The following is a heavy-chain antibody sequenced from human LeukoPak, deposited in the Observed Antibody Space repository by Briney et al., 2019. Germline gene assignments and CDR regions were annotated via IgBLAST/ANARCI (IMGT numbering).Heavy chain of an antibody. CDR3: TRDGSYGSRSYGAFDI. D-gene: IGHD3-10*01. J-gene: IGHJ3*02. CDR1: GFTFSSYW. V-gene: IGHV3-7*01. Sequence: PGGSLRLSCAASGFTFSSYWMTWVRQAPGKGLEWVANIKQDGSEKYYVDSVKGRFTISRDNAKNSLYLQMSSLRAEDTAVYYCTRDGSYGSRSYGAFDIWGQGTMVTVSS. CDR2: IKQDGSEK.